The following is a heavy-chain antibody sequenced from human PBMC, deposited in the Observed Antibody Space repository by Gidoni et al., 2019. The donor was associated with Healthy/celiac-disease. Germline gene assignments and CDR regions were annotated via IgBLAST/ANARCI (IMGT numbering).Heavy chain of an antibody. Sequence: DVLLVESGGGLVKPVVSLRLSCAASGCTFSNAWMSWVRQAPGKGLEWVGRNKSKTDCGTTDYAAPVKGRFTISSDYSKNTLYLQMNSLKTEDTAVYYCTVVVVAATLSIDYWGQGTLVTVSS. CDR2: NKSKTDCGTT. CDR3: TVVVVAATLSIDY. D-gene: IGHD2-15*01. V-gene: IGHV3-15*01. J-gene: IGHJ4*02. CDR1: GCTFSNAW.